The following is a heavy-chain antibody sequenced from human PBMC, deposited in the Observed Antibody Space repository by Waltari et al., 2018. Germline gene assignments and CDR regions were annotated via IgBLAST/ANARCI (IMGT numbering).Heavy chain of an antibody. V-gene: IGHV4-59*01. CDR3: ARSRGYSYGLDY. J-gene: IGHJ4*02. D-gene: IGHD5-18*01. CDR2: IYYSGST. Sequence: QVQLQESGPGLVKPSETLSLTCTVSGGSTSSYYWSWIRQPPGKGLEWIGYIYYSGSTNYNPSLKSRVTISVDTSKNQFSLKLSSVTAADTAVYYCARSRGYSYGLDYWGQGTLVTVSS. CDR1: GGSTSSYY.